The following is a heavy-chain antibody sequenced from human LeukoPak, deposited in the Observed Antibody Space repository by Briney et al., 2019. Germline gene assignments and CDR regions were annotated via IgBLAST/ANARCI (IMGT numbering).Heavy chain of an antibody. V-gene: IGHV4-4*07. D-gene: IGHD6-19*01. CDR1: GGSISSYY. CDR3: ARGLAVAGTGLVHYYMDV. J-gene: IGHJ6*03. Sequence: SETLSLTCTVSGGSISSYYWSWIRQPAGKGLEWIGRIYTSGSTNYNPPLKSRVTMSVDTSKNQFSLKLSSVTAADTAVYYCARGLAVAGTGLVHYYMDVWGKGTTVTISS. CDR2: IYTSGST.